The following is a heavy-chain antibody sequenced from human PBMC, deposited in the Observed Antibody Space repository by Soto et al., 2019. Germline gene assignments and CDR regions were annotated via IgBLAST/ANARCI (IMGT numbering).Heavy chain of an antibody. D-gene: IGHD2-8*01. CDR3: ARVRNGYFDY. CDR1: GVSISSYY. CDR2: IYYSGST. J-gene: IGHJ4*02. Sequence: PSETLSLTCTVSGVSISSYYWSWIRQPPGKGLEWIGYIYYSGSTNHNPSLKSRVTISVDTSKNQFSLKLSSVTAADTAVYYCARVRNGYFDYWGRGALVTVSS. V-gene: IGHV4-59*01.